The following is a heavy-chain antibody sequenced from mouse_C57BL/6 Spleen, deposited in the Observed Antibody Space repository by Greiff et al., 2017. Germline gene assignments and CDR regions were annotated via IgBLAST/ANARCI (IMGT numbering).Heavy chain of an antibody. CDR1: GFTFSSYA. D-gene: IGHD1-1*01. J-gene: IGHJ2*01. CDR3: ARDSDYYGSSYSDY. Sequence: EVMLVESGGGLVKPGGSLKLSCAASGFTFSSYAMSWVRQTPEKRLEWVATISDGGSYTYYPDNVKGRFTISRDNAKNNLYLQMSHLKSEDTAMYYCARDSDYYGSSYSDYWGQGTTLTVSS. V-gene: IGHV5-4*01. CDR2: ISDGGSYT.